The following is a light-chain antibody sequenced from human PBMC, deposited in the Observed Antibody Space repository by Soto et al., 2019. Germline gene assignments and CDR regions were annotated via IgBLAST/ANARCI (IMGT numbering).Light chain of an antibody. J-gene: IGKJ5*01. V-gene: IGKV3-20*01. CDR3: QQYGSSPRT. CDR2: GAS. Sequence: EIVLTQSPGTLSLSPGERATLSSRASQSVSSSYLAWYQQKPGQAPRLLIYGASSRATGIPDRFSGSGSGTDFTLTINRLEPEDFAVYYCQQYGSSPRTFGQGTRLEIK. CDR1: QSVSSSY.